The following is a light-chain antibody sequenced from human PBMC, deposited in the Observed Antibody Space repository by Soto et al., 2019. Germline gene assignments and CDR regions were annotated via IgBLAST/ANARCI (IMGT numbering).Light chain of an antibody. CDR1: QSVSSKY. CDR2: GTS. V-gene: IGKV3-20*01. J-gene: IGKJ3*01. CDR3: QQYVSSLFT. Sequence: EIVLTQSPGTLSLSPGERATLSCRASQSVSSKYLAWYQQKPGQAPRVLIYGTSIRASGVPERFSGGESGTDFILTIPRLVPEGFGVYYFQQYVSSLFTFGPGTKVDIK.